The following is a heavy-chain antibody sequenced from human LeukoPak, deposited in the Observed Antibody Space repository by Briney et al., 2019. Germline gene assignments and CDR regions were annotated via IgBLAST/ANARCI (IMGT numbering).Heavy chain of an antibody. CDR1: GFTFSSSD. CDR2: IRYDGNNK. D-gene: IGHD3-16*01. CDR3: AKGYRNHLLILLDS. J-gene: IGHJ5*01. V-gene: IGHV3-30*02. Sequence: GGSLRLSCAASGFTFSSSDMHWVRQAPGKGLEWVAFIRYDGNNKYYADSVKGRLTITRDNSKNTLYLQMDSLRAADTAVYYCAKGYRNHLLILLDSWGQGTLVTVSS.